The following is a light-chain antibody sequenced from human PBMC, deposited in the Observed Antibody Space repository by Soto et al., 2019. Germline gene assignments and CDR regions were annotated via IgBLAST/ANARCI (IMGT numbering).Light chain of an antibody. CDR2: GAS. CDR3: QRYDSFRT. Sequence: EIVLTQSPGTLSLSPGERATLSCRASQSVRSNFLAWYQQKPGQAPRLLIYGASNRATGIPDRFSGSGSGTDFTLTITRLEPEDSAMYYCQRYDSFRTFGQGTKVDIK. J-gene: IGKJ1*01. V-gene: IGKV3-20*01. CDR1: QSVRSNF.